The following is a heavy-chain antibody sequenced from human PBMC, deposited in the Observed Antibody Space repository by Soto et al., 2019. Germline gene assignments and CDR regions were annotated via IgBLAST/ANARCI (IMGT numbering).Heavy chain of an antibody. J-gene: IGHJ6*02. CDR1: GGTFSSYA. CDR2: IIPIFGTA. CDR3: ASRDSGGFGSYYYYGMDV. V-gene: IGHV1-69*12. D-gene: IGHD1-26*01. Sequence: QVQLVQSGAEVKKPGSSVKVSCKASGGTFSSYAISWVRQAPGQGLEWMGGIIPIFGTANYARKFQGRVTIAADESTSTPYMELSSLRSEDTAVYYCASRDSGGFGSYYYYGMDVWGQGTTVTVSS.